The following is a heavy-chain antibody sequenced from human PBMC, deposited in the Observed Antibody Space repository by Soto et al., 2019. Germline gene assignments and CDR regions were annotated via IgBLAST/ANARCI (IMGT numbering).Heavy chain of an antibody. CDR2: ISGSGGST. Sequence: EVQLLESGGGLVQPGGSLRLSCAASGFTFSSYAMNWVRQAPGKGLEWVSVISGSGGSTYYADSVKGRFTISRDNSKNTLYPQMQSLGAEDTAVYYCAKRASGSDFDYWGQGTLVTVSS. CDR3: AKRASGSDFDY. CDR1: GFTFSSYA. V-gene: IGHV3-23*01. D-gene: IGHD1-26*01. J-gene: IGHJ4*02.